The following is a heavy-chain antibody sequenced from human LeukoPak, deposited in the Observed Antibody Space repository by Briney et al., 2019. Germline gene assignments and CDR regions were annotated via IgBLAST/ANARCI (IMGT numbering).Heavy chain of an antibody. J-gene: IGHJ4*02. Sequence: GGSLRLFCAASGSTFSTYWMLWVRHVPGKGLVWVSRINTDGRRTNNAGSVKGRLTISRDKSKNTLYLQMNNLRTEDTAVYYCAKGYYYDNNGLNFFEYWGQGTLVTVSS. D-gene: IGHD3-22*01. CDR3: AKGYYYDNNGLNFFEY. CDR1: GSTFSTYW. CDR2: INTDGRRT. V-gene: IGHV3-74*01.